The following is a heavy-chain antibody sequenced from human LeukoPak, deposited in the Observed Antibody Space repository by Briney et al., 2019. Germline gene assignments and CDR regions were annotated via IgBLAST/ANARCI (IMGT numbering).Heavy chain of an antibody. V-gene: IGHV3-66*01. J-gene: IGHJ4*02. CDR1: GFTVSSNY. Sequence: GGSLRLSCAASGFTVSSNYMSWVRQAPGKGLEWVSVIYSGGSTYYADSVKVRFTISRDNSKNTLYLQMNSLRAEDTAVYYCARDGNYYDRSGLSYWGQGTLVTVSS. D-gene: IGHD3-22*01. CDR2: IYSGGST. CDR3: ARDGNYYDRSGLSY.